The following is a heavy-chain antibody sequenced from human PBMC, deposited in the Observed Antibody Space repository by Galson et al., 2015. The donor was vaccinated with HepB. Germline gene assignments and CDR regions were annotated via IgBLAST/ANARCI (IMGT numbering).Heavy chain of an antibody. CDR1: GDSVSSNSAA. Sequence: CAISGDSVSSNSAAWNWIRQSPSRGLEWLGRTYYRSKWYTDYALSVQGRITINPDTSRNQFSLQLTSVTPDDTAVYYCARVEQQVVPTGWFDPWGQGTLVTVCS. CDR2: TYYRSKWYT. J-gene: IGHJ5*02. D-gene: IGHD6-13*01. CDR3: ARVEQQVVPTGWFDP. V-gene: IGHV6-1*01.